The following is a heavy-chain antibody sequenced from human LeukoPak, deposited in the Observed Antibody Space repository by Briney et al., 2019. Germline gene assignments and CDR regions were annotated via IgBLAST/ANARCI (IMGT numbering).Heavy chain of an antibody. CDR3: ARDAPGPMDY. J-gene: IGHJ4*02. V-gene: IGHV4-39*07. Sequence: SETLSLTCTVSGGSISSSSYYWGWIRQPPGKGLEWIGCIYYSGSTYYNPSLKSRVTISVDTSKNQFSLKLSSVTAADTAVYYCARDAPGPMDYWGQGTLVTVSS. CDR2: IYYSGST. CDR1: GGSISSSSYY.